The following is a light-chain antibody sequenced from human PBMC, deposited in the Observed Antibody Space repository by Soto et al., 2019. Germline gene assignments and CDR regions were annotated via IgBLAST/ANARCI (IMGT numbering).Light chain of an antibody. V-gene: IGKV3-20*01. CDR3: QQYDNSPIT. CDR2: GAS. J-gene: IGKJ5*01. CDR1: QSTSSRF. Sequence: PGERASLSCGASQSTSSRFPACYQQKPGQAPRLRIYGASSRATGIPDSFSGTGSETDFTLTISRLEPEDFAVYYCQQYDNSPITFGQGTRLENK.